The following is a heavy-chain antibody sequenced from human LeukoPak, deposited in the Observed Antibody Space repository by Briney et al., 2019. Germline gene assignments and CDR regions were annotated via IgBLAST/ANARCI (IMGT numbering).Heavy chain of an antibody. CDR3: AKDLPSTVTTLFH. CDR1: GFTFSSYG. CDR2: IRYDGSNK. J-gene: IGHJ4*02. Sequence: GGSLRLSCAASGFTFSSYGMHWVRQAPGKGLEWVAFIRYDGSNKYYADSVKGRFTISRDNSKNTLYLQMNSLRAEDTAVYYCAKDLPSTVTTLFHWGQGTLVTVSS. V-gene: IGHV3-30*02. D-gene: IGHD4-17*01.